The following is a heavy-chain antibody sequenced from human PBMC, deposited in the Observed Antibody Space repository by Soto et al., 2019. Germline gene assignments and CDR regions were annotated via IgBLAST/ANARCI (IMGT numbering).Heavy chain of an antibody. V-gene: IGHV3-33*01. CDR3: ARAGYYYDSSGYYLAMGPLDY. CDR1: GFTFSSYG. J-gene: IGHJ4*02. D-gene: IGHD3-22*01. CDR2: IWYDGSNK. Sequence: QVQLVESGGGVVQPGRSLRLSCAASGFTFSSYGMHWVRQAPGKGLEWVAVIWYDGSNKYYAESVKGRFTISRDNSKNTLYLQMNSLRAEDTAVYYCARAGYYYDSSGYYLAMGPLDYWGQGTLVTVSS.